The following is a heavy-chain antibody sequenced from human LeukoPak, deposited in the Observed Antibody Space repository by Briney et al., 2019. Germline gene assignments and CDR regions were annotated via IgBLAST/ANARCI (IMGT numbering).Heavy chain of an antibody. J-gene: IGHJ6*03. CDR2: INHSGST. Sequence: SETLSLTCAVYGGSFSGYYWSWIRQPPGKGLEWIGEINHSGSTNYNPSLKSRVTISVDTSKNQFSLKLSSVTAADTALYYCARVRAVTATRVYYYMDVWGKGTTVTVSS. V-gene: IGHV4-34*01. CDR3: ARVRAVTATRVYYYMDV. D-gene: IGHD2-15*01. CDR1: GGSFSGYY.